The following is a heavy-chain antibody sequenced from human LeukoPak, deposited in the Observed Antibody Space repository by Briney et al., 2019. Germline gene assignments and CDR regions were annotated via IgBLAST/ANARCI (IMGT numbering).Heavy chain of an antibody. CDR1: GGTFSSYA. CDR3: ARGRDSSSWGYYFDY. V-gene: IGHV1-69*13. J-gene: IGHJ4*02. Sequence: GASVKVSCKASGGTFSSYAISWVRQAPGQGLEWMGGIIPIFGTANYAQKFRGRVTITADESTSTAYMELSSLRSEDTAVYYCARGRDSSSWGYYFDYWGQGTLVTVSS. D-gene: IGHD6-13*01. CDR2: IIPIFGTA.